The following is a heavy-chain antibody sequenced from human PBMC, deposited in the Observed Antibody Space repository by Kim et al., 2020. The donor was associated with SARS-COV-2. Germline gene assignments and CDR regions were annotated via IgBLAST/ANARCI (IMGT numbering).Heavy chain of an antibody. CDR3: AKPGYGSMGYFDL. D-gene: IGHD3-10*01. J-gene: IGHJ2*01. V-gene: IGHV3-30*02. Sequence: YADSVKSRFTISRDNSKNTLYLQMNSLRAEDTAVYYCAKPGYGSMGYFDLWGRGTLVTVSS.